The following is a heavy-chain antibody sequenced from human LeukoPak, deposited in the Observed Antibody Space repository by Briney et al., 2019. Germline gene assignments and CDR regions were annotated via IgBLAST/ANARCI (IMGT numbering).Heavy chain of an antibody. J-gene: IGHJ5*02. CDR1: GFTFSGFG. CDR2: ISTSSSYI. Sequence: GGSLRLSCVASGFTFSGFGMHWVRQAPGKGLEWVSSISTSSSYIYYADSVRGRFTISRDNAKNSLYLQMNSLRAEDTAVYSCARGADGVSSNSRGWFDPWGQGTLVTVSS. CDR3: ARGADGVSSNSRGWFDP. V-gene: IGHV3-21*01. D-gene: IGHD2-15*01.